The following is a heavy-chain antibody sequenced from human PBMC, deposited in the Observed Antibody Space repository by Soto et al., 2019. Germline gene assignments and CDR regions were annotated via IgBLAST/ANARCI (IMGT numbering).Heavy chain of an antibody. V-gene: IGHV1-2*04. CDR1: GYSFTGNS. CDR3: VRVVVGAGYFDY. J-gene: IGHJ4*02. CDR2: INPNNGGT. Sequence: ASVKVSWKASGYSFTGNSMHWVRQAPGQGLEWMGWINPNNGGTNYAQKFQGWVTMTTDTSVSTAYMELSRLKSDDTAVYYCVRVVVGAGYFDYWGQGTLVTVSS. D-gene: IGHD1-26*01.